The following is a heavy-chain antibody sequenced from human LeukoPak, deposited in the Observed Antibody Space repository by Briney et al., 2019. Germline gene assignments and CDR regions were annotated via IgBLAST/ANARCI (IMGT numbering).Heavy chain of an antibody. Sequence: SETLSLTCAGYGGSFSGYYWSWIRQPPGRGLEWIGETNHSGSTSCNPSLKSRVTISVDTSKNHFSLKLSSVTAADTAVYYCARGQYYYDSSGYSHWGQGTLVTVSS. CDR3: ARGQYYYDSSGYSH. CDR2: TNHSGST. J-gene: IGHJ4*02. CDR1: GGSFSGYY. D-gene: IGHD3-22*01. V-gene: IGHV4-34*01.